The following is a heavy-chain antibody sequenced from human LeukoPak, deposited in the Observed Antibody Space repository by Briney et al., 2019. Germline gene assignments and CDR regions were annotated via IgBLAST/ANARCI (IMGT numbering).Heavy chain of an antibody. CDR2: INHSGST. D-gene: IGHD3-10*01. J-gene: IGHJ5*02. CDR1: GGSFSGYY. Sequence: PSETLSLTCAVYGGSFSGYYWSWIRQPPGKGLEWIGEINHSGSTNYNPSLKSRVTISVDTSKNQFSLKLSSVTAADTAVYYWAIWFGDVGFDPWGQGTLVTVSS. V-gene: IGHV4-34*01. CDR3: AIWFGDVGFDP.